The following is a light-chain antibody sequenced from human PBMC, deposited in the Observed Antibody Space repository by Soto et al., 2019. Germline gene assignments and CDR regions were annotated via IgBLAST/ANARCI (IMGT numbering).Light chain of an antibody. J-gene: IGKJ1*01. Sequence: DIQLTQSPSFLSASVGDRVTIICRASQGSGSYLAWYQQKPGKAPKLLIYAASTLRSGVPSRFSGSGSGTEFPLTISSLQPEDFATYYCQQVHTYPWTFGQGTKVEIK. CDR2: AAS. CDR3: QQVHTYPWT. CDR1: QGSGSY. V-gene: IGKV1-9*01.